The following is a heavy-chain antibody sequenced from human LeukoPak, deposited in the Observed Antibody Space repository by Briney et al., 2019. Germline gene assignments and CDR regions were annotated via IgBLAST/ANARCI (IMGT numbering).Heavy chain of an antibody. V-gene: IGHV3-21*01. J-gene: IGHJ6*03. CDR1: GFTFSSYN. Sequence: GGSLRLSCAASGFTFSSYNMNWVRQTPEKGLEWVSSITRDTIYTFYADSVKGRFTISRDNAKNSLSLQMNSLRAEDTAVYYCARDPYNGYYGDDYYYYMDVWGKGTTVTISS. CDR3: ARDPYNGYYGDDYYYYMDV. CDR2: ITRDTIYT. D-gene: IGHD4-17*01.